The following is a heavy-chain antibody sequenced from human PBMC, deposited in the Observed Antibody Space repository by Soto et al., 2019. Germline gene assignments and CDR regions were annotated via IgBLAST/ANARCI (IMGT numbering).Heavy chain of an antibody. D-gene: IGHD1-26*01. CDR1: GYTFTGYY. CDR3: ARLMDPYSGPHLDI. J-gene: IGHJ3*02. CDR2: INPNTGGT. Sequence: ASVKVSCKASGYTFTGYYIHWVRQAPGQGLEWMGWINPNTGGTNYAQRFQGRVTMTRDTSISTAYMELSTLKSDDAAVYYCARLMDPYSGPHLDIWGQGTMVTVSS. V-gene: IGHV1-2*02.